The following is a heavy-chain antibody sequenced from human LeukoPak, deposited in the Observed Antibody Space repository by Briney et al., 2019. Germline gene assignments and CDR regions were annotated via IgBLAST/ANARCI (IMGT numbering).Heavy chain of an antibody. Sequence: SVKVSCKASGYTFTGYYMHWVRQAPGQGLEWLGWISAYNANTHYAQNPQGRVTMTTDTSTSTAYLDLRSLKSDDTAVYYCARAMGPYIIFDYWGQGTLVTVSS. CDR1: GYTFTGYY. J-gene: IGHJ4*02. V-gene: IGHV1-18*04. CDR2: ISAYNANT. CDR3: ARAMGPYIIFDY. D-gene: IGHD1-14*01.